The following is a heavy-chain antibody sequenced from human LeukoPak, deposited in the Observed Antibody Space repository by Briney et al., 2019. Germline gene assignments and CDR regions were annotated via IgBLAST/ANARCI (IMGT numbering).Heavy chain of an antibody. J-gene: IGHJ4*02. V-gene: IGHV4-4*07. CDR2: IYTSGST. Sequence: SETLSLTCTVSGGSISSYSWSWIRQPAGKGLEWIGRIYTSGSTNYNPSLNSRVTMSVDTSKNQFSLKLSSVTAADTAVYYCAREAERPPYYDFWSGYGGVFDYWGQGTLVTVSS. CDR1: GGSISSYS. D-gene: IGHD3-3*01. CDR3: AREAERPPYYDFWSGYGGVFDY.